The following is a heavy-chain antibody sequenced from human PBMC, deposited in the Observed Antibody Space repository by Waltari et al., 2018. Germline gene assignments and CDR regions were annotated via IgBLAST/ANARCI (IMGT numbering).Heavy chain of an antibody. CDR2: INHSGST. V-gene: IGHV4-34*01. CDR3: ARGPAGYYYYYMDV. CDR1: GGSFSGYY. Sequence: QVQLQQWGAGLLKPSETLSLTCAVYGGSFSGYYWSWIRQPPGKGLEWIGEINHSGSTTYNPSLKSRVTISVDTSKNQFSLKLSSVTAADTAVYYCARGPAGYYYYYMDVWGKGTTVTVSS. J-gene: IGHJ6*03.